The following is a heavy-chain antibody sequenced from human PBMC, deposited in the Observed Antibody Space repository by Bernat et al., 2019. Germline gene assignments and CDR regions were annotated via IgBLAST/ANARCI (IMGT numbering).Heavy chain of an antibody. D-gene: IGHD1-1*01. J-gene: IGHJ4*02. V-gene: IGHV3-21*01. CDR1: GFTFSSYS. CDR3: ARLVERTERRFDY. CDR2: ISSSSSYI. Sequence: EVQLVESGGGLVKPGGSLRRSCAASGFTFSSYSMNWVRQAPGKGLEWVSSISSSSSYIYYADPVKGRFTISRDNAKNSLYLQMNSLRAEDTAVYYCARLVERTERRFDYWGQGTLVTVSS.